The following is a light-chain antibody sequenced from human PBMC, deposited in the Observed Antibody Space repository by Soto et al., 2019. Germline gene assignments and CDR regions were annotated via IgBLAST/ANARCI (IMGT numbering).Light chain of an antibody. V-gene: IGKV1-39*01. Sequence: EIPLTQSPSSLAASVGDRLTLTCRASRNVSIYLNWYQHKPGKGPTLLIHATSNLQIGVPSRFSGSGSGTEFTLTISSLEPEDSAVYYCQQRHMWPITFGQGTRLEIK. CDR1: RNVSIY. J-gene: IGKJ5*01. CDR3: QQRHMWPIT. CDR2: ATS.